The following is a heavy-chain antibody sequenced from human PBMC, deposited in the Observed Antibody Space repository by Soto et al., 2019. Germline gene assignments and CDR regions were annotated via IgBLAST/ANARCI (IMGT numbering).Heavy chain of an antibody. CDR2: LWYDGSNK. CDR3: ARSSGIPAYSYGSPDY. CDR1: GFTFSSYG. D-gene: IGHD5-18*01. V-gene: IGHV3-33*01. Sequence: GGSLRLSCAASGFTFSSYGMHWVRQAPGKGLEGVAVLWYDGSNKYYADSVKGRFTISRDNSKNTLYLQMNSLRAEDTAVYYCARSSGIPAYSYGSPDYWGQGTLVTVSS. J-gene: IGHJ4*02.